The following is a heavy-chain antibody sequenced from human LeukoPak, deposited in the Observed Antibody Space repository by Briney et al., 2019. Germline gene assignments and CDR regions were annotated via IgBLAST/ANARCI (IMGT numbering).Heavy chain of an antibody. CDR3: ARRAVAGTGAFDI. Sequence: SETLSLTCTVSRGSTSTYYWSWIRQPAGKGLEWIGRIYPSGNTNFNPSLMSRVTMSIDTSKNQFSLKLHSVTAADTTLYYCARRAVAGTGAFDIWGQGTMVTVSS. CDR1: RGSTSTYY. D-gene: IGHD6-19*01. V-gene: IGHV4-4*07. CDR2: IYPSGNT. J-gene: IGHJ3*02.